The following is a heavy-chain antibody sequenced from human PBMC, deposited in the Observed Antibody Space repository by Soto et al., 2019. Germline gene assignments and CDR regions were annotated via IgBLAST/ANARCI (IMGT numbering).Heavy chain of an antibody. CDR3: ATVRGELSSNNWFDP. V-gene: IGHV4-59*01. D-gene: IGHD3-16*02. CDR2: IYYSGST. J-gene: IGHJ5*02. CDR1: GGSISSYY. Sequence: SETLSLTCTVTGGSISSYYWSWIRQPPGKGLEWIGYIYYSGSTNYNPSLKSRVTISVDTSKNQCSLKLSSVTAADTAVYYCATVRGELSSNNWFDPWGQGTLVTVSS.